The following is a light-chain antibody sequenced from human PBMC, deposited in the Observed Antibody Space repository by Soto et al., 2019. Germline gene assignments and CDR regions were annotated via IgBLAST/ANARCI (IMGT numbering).Light chain of an antibody. CDR2: DVS. J-gene: IGLJ1*01. CDR3: SSYTSSSTRV. CDR1: SSDDGGYNY. V-gene: IGLV2-14*01. Sequence: QSALTQPASVSGSPGQSITISCTGTSSDDGGYNYVSWYQQHPGKAPKLMIYDVSNRPSGVSNRFSGSKSGNTASLTISGLQAEDEADYYCSSYTSSSTRVFGTGTKLTVL.